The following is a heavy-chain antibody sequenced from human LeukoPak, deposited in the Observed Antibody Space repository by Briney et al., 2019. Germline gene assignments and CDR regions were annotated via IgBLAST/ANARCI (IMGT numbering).Heavy chain of an antibody. V-gene: IGHV4-39*01. D-gene: IGHD5-12*01. Sequence: PSETLSLTCTVSSGSISTSNYYWGWVRQPPGKALEWIGNIFYSGSTYYSPSLKSRVTISIDTSKNQFSLKLSSVTAADTAVYYCARHVGYSGYITWGQGTLVTVSS. CDR3: ARHVGYSGYIT. J-gene: IGHJ5*02. CDR1: SGSISTSNYY. CDR2: IFYSGST.